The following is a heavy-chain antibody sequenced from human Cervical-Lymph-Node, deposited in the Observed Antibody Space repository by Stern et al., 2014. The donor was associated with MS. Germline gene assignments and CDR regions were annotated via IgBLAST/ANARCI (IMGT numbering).Heavy chain of an antibody. CDR3: AAGTITMGATGY. CDR1: GFTFISSG. CDR2: IVVGSGNT. D-gene: IGHD1-14*01. Sequence: VQLVQSGPEVKKPGTSVKVSCKASGFTFISSGVQWVRQARGQRLEWIGWIVVGSGNTNYAQKFQERVTITRDMSTSTAYMELSSLRSDDTAMYYCAAGTITMGATGYWGQGTLVTVSS. J-gene: IGHJ4*02. V-gene: IGHV1-58*01.